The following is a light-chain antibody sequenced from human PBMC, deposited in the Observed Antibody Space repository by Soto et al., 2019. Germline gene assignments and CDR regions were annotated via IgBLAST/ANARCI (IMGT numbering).Light chain of an antibody. V-gene: IGKV3-20*01. J-gene: IGKJ3*01. CDR1: QTGSSSY. CDR2: GAS. CDR3: QQYGSSPNT. Sequence: EIVMTHSPATLSVSPCERATLSFSASQTGSSSYLAWYQQKPGQAPRLLIYGASTRATGIPDRFSGSGSGTDFTLTISRLEPEDFAVYYCQQYGSSPNTFGPGTKVDIK.